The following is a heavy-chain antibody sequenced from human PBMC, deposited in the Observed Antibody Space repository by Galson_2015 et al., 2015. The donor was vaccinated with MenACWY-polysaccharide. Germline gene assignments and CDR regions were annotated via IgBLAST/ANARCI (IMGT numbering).Heavy chain of an antibody. CDR3: ARGTAPDGIAVAKVLNDY. CDR1: GYTFTSYD. Sequence: SGAEVKKPGESLKISCKASGYTFTSYDINWVRQATGQGLEWMGWMNPNSGNTGYPQKFQGRVTMTRNTSISTAYMELSSLRSEDRAGNYVARGTAPDGIAVAKVLNDYWGQGTLVTVSS. J-gene: IGHJ4*02. V-gene: IGHV1-8*01. CDR2: MNPNSGNT. D-gene: IGHD6-19*01.